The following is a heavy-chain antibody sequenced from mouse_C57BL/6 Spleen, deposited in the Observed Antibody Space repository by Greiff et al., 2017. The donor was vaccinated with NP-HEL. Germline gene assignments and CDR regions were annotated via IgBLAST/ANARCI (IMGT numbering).Heavy chain of an antibody. CDR1: GYTFTSYD. CDR3: ARDGAKYYFDY. Sequence: QVQLKQSGPELVKPGASVKLSCKASGYTFTSYDINWVKQRPGQGLEWIGWIYPRDGSTKYNEKFKGKATLTLDTSSSTAYMELHSLTSEDSAVYFCARDGAKYYFDYWGQGTTLTVSS. CDR2: IYPRDGST. J-gene: IGHJ2*01. V-gene: IGHV1-85*01.